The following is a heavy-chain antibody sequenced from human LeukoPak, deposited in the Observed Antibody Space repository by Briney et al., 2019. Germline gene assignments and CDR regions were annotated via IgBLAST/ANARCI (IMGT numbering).Heavy chain of an antibody. D-gene: IGHD6-13*01. CDR3: AKQQLVGGGWFDP. J-gene: IGHJ5*02. CDR1: GGSISSYY. Sequence: SETLSLTCTVSGGSISSYYWSLIRQPLGKGVEWIGYIYYSGSTNYNPSLKSRVTISVDTSKNQFSLKLSSVTAADTAVYYCAKQQLVGGGWFDPWGQGTLVTVSS. V-gene: IGHV4-59*01. CDR2: IYYSGST.